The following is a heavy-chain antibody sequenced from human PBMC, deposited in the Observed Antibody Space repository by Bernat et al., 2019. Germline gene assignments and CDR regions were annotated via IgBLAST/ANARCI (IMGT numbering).Heavy chain of an antibody. CDR1: GFTFSNYW. V-gene: IGHV3-7*03. D-gene: IGHD2-2*01. J-gene: IGHJ5*02. Sequence: EVQLVESGGGLVQPGGSLSLSCAASGFTFSNYWMTWVRQAPGKGLEWVVNIKRDGSEQYYVDSVKGRLTISRDNGNNSLYLQMNSLRVEDTAVYYCARGFCTRTSCMPNWFDPWGQGTLVTVSS. CDR2: IKRDGSEQ. CDR3: ARGFCTRTSCMPNWFDP.